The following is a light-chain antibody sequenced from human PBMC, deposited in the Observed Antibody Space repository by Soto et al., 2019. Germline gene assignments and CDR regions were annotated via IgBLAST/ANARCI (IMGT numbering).Light chain of an antibody. CDR1: SSDVGGYNY. V-gene: IGLV2-14*03. CDR2: DVS. CDR3: SSYTTSNTRQIV. J-gene: IGLJ1*01. Sequence: QSVLTQPASVSGSPGQSINISCTGTSSDVGGYNYVSWYQHHPGKAPKLIIYDVSNRPSGVSSPFSGSKSGNTASLTISGLQPEDEADYYCSSYTTSNTRQIVFGTGTKDTVL.